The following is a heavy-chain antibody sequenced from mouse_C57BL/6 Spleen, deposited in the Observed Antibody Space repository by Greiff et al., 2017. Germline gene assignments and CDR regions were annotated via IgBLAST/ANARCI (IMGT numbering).Heavy chain of an antibody. V-gene: IGHV5-17*01. CDR2: FSSGSSTI. CDR3: TRNSNYDD. J-gene: IGHJ2*01. Sequence: EVKLVESGGGLVKPGGSLKLSCAASGFTFSDYGMHWVRQAPEKGLEWVAYFSSGSSTIYYADTVKGRFTISSDNAKNTLILQMTSLRSDDTAMNYCTRNSNYDDWGQGTTLTVSS. CDR1: GFTFSDYG. D-gene: IGHD2-5*01.